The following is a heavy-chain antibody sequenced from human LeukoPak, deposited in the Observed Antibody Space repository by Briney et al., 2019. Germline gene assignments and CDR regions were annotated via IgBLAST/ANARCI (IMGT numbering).Heavy chain of an antibody. CDR2: INPNSGGT. V-gene: IGHV1-2*02. CDR1: GYTFTGYY. Sequence: ASVKVSCKASGYTFTGYYMHWVRQAPGQGLEWMGWINPNSGGTNYAQKFQGRVTMTRNTSISTAYMELSRLRSDDTAVYYCARAGITMVRGVMSWFDPWGQGTLVTVSS. J-gene: IGHJ5*02. D-gene: IGHD3-10*01. CDR3: ARAGITMVRGVMSWFDP.